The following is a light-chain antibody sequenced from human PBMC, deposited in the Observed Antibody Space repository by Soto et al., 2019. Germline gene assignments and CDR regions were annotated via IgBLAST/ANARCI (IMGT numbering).Light chain of an antibody. V-gene: IGKV1-17*02. CDR3: RQHNTYPQR. J-gene: IGKJ1*01. Sequence: DIQMTQSPSSLSASVGDRVTITCRASQDIRNDLGWYQQKPGKAPKRLIYASSSLQSGVPSRFSGSECVTESTLTISNLQPEDFATYYCRQHNTYPQRFGQGTKVEGK. CDR1: QDIRND. CDR2: ASS.